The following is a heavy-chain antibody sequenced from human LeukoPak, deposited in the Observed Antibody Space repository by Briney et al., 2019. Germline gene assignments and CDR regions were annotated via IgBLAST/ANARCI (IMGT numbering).Heavy chain of an antibody. CDR3: ARGHSTSSGDY. V-gene: IGHV3-7*05. CDR1: GFTVSTNY. Sequence: PGGSLRLSCAASGFTVSTNYMSWVRQAPGKGLEWVANIQQGGSEKYYVDSVKGRFTISRDNAKNSLFLQMDSLRAEDTAVYYCARGHSTSSGDYWGQGPLVTASS. J-gene: IGHJ4*02. CDR2: IQQGGSEK. D-gene: IGHD6-6*01.